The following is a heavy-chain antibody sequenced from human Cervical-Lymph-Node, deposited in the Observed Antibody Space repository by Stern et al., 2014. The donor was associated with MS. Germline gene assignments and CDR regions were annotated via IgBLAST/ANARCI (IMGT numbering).Heavy chain of an antibody. CDR1: GGTFSSSYA. V-gene: IGHV1-69*09. Sequence: VQLVQSGAEVKKPGSSVNVSCKASGGTFSSSYAITWMRQPPGQGLEWMGRITPNPGLPSFAQKFQGRVTIPADTSTSTAYMGLSSLRSEDTAVYYCARGAVSNRAAATLHNLFDSWGQGTLVTVSS. D-gene: IGHD2-15*01. CDR2: ITPNPGLP. CDR3: ARGAVSNRAAATLHNLFDS. J-gene: IGHJ5*01.